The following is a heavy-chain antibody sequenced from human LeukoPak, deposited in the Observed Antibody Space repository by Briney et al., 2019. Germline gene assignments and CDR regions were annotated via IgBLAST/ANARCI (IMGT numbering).Heavy chain of an antibody. CDR3: ATRVPWYYDRMTDY. CDR1: GYTLTELS. D-gene: IGHD3-22*01. J-gene: IGHJ4*02. Sequence: ASVKVSCKVSGYTLTELSMHWVRQAPGKGLEWMGGFDPEDGETIYAQKFQGRVTMTEDTSTDTAYMELSSLRSEDTAVYYCATRVPWYYDRMTDYWGQGTPVTVSS. CDR2: FDPEDGET. V-gene: IGHV1-24*01.